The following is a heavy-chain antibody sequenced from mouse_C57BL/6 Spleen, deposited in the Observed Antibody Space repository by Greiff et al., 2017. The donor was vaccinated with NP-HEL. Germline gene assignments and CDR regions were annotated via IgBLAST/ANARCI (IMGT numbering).Heavy chain of an antibody. V-gene: IGHV5-17*01. D-gene: IGHD1-1*02. CDR1: GFTFSDYG. Sequence: EVHLVESGGGLVKPGGSLKLSCAASGFTFSDYGMHWVRQAPEKGLEWVAYISSGSSTIYYADTVKGRFTISRDNAKNTLFLQMTSLRSEDTAMYYCARWRPLWSPMDYWGQGTSVTVSS. CDR2: ISSGSSTI. CDR3: ARWRPLWSPMDY. J-gene: IGHJ4*01.